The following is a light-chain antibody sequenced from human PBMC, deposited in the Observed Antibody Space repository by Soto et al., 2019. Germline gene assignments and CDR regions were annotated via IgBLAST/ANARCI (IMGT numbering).Light chain of an antibody. CDR2: GAS. V-gene: IGKV3-20*01. J-gene: IGKJ4*01. CDR3: QQYGGSPFT. CDR1: QTISSSF. Sequence: VVLTQSPGTLSLSPGERATLSCRASQTISSSFLAWYHQKPGQAPRLLIYGASSRATGIPDRFSGSGSGTSFTLTISRLEPEDFAVYYCQQYGGSPFTFGGGTKVEI.